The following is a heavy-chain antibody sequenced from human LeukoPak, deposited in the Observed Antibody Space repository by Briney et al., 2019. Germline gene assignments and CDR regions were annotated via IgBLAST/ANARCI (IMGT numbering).Heavy chain of an antibody. CDR3: AKDRPTVYSSSWLHFLDS. CDR2: ISGSGGST. J-gene: IGHJ4*02. V-gene: IGHV3-23*01. CDR1: GFTFSSYG. Sequence: GGTLRLSCAASGFTFSSYGMIWVRQAPGKGLEWVSGISGSGGSTYLADSVKGRFTISRDNSKNTLYLQMNSLRADDTAVYYCAKDRPTVYSSSWLHFLDSWGQGTLVTVSS. D-gene: IGHD6-13*01.